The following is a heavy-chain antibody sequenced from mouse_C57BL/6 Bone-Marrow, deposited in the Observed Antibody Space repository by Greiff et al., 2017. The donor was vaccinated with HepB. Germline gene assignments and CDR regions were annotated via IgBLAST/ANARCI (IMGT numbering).Heavy chain of an antibody. CDR2: ISNGGGST. CDR3: ARPYDYGYYYAMDY. J-gene: IGHJ4*01. D-gene: IGHD2-4*01. CDR1: GFTFSDYY. V-gene: IGHV5-12*01. Sequence: EVQRVESGGGLVQPGGSLKLSCAASGFTFSDYYMYWVRQTPEKRLEWVAYISNGGGSTYYPDTVKGRFTISRDNANNTLYLQMSRLKSEDTAMYYCARPYDYGYYYAMDYWGQGTSVTVSS.